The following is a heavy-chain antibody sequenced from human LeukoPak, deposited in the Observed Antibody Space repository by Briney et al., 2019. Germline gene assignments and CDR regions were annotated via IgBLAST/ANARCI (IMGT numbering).Heavy chain of an antibody. Sequence: ASVTVSCKASGYTFTGYYMHWVRQAPGQGLEWMGWINPNSGGTNYAQKFQGRVTMTRDTSISTAYMELSRLRSDDTAVYYCARAMTTLYYFDYWGQGTLVTVSS. CDR1: GYTFTGYY. CDR3: ARAMTTLYYFDY. J-gene: IGHJ4*02. CDR2: INPNSGGT. D-gene: IGHD4-11*01. V-gene: IGHV1-2*02.